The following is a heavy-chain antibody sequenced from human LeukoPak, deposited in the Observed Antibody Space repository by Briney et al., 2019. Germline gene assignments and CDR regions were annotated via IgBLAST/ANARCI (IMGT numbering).Heavy chain of an antibody. CDR2: ITWDGRNT. Sequence: GGSLRLSCAASGFTFDDYALNWVRQAPGKGLEWVSIITWDGRNTYYADSVKGRFTIFGDNSKNSLYLQMNSLRAEDTALYYCARSTYYYDSRGFGAFDYWGQGTLVTVSS. CDR1: GFTFDDYA. CDR3: ARSTYYYDSRGFGAFDY. V-gene: IGHV3-43D*03. J-gene: IGHJ4*02. D-gene: IGHD3-22*01.